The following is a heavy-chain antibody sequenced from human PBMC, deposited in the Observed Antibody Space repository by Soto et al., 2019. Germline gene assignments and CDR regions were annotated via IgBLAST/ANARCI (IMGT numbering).Heavy chain of an antibody. V-gene: IGHV1-2*02. CDR1: GYTFTGYY. CDR3: ARDRAAAGPHYYYYYGMDV. Sequence: ASVKVSCKSSGYTFTGYYMHWVRQAPGQGLEWMGWINPNSGGTNYAQKFQGRVTMTRDTSISTAYMELSRLRSDDTAVYYCARDRAAAGPHYYYYYGMDVWGQGTTVTVSS. J-gene: IGHJ6*02. CDR2: INPNSGGT. D-gene: IGHD6-13*01.